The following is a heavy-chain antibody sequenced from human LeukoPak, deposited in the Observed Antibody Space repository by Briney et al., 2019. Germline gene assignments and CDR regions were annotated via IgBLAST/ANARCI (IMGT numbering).Heavy chain of an antibody. V-gene: IGHV4-4*09. CDR3: ARHHSSSCAPDY. CDR2: IYTSGST. CDR1: GGSISSYY. Sequence: PSETLSLTCTVSGGSISSYYWNWIRQPPGKGLEWIGYIYTSGSTNYNPSLKSRVTISVDTSKNQFSLKLSSVTAADTAVYYCARHHSSSCAPDYWGQGTLVTVSS. J-gene: IGHJ4*02. D-gene: IGHD6-6*01.